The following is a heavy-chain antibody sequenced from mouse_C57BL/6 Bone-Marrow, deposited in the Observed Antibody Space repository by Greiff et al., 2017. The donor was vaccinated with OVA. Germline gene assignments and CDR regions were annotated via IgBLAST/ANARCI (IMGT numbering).Heavy chain of an antibody. CDR1: GYTFTSYW. J-gene: IGHJ2*01. CDR2: IYPGSGST. CDR3: AREENYYYGSSTPYYFDY. D-gene: IGHD1-1*01. V-gene: IGHV1-55*01. Sequence: VQLQQSGAELVKPGASVKMSCKASGYTFTSYWITWVKQRPGQGLEWIGDIYPGSGSTNYNEKFKSKATLTVDTATSKAYMQLSSLTTEESAVYYSAREENYYYGSSTPYYFDYWGQGTTLTVSS.